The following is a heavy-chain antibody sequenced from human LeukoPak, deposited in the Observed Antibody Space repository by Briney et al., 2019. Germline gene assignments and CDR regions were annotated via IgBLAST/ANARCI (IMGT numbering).Heavy chain of an antibody. J-gene: IGHJ4*02. D-gene: IGHD1-26*01. V-gene: IGHV1-2*02. Sequence: ASVKVSCKASGYTFTSYDINWVRQATGQGLEWMGWINPNSGGTNYAQKFQGRVTMTRDTSISTAYMELSRLRSDDTAVYYCAREWELRYFDYWGQGTLVTVSS. CDR2: INPNSGGT. CDR1: GYTFTSYD. CDR3: AREWELRYFDY.